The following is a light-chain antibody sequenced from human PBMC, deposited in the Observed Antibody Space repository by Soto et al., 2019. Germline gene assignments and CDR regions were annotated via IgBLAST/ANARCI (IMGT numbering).Light chain of an antibody. V-gene: IGKV3-11*01. Sequence: EIVLTQSPATLSLSPGERATLSCRASQSVKNYLAWYQQKPGQAPRLLIYDASNRATGIPARFSGSGSGTDVTLTISSLEPEDSAVYYCQQRSNWPPVTFGGGTKVEIK. CDR2: DAS. J-gene: IGKJ4*01. CDR3: QQRSNWPPVT. CDR1: QSVKNY.